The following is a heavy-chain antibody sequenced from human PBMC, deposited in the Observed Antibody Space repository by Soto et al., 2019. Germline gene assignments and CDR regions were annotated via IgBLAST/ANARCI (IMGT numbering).Heavy chain of an antibody. J-gene: IGHJ4*02. CDR2: ISGSGGST. V-gene: IGHV3-23*01. CDR1: GFTFSSYA. CDR3: ARDLSIAVAGTSDY. D-gene: IGHD6-19*01. Sequence: EVQLLESGGGLVQPGGSLRLSCAASGFTFSSYAMSWVRQAPGKGLEWVSAISGSGGSTYYADSVKGRFTISRDNSKNTLYLQINSLRAEDTAVYYCARDLSIAVAGTSDYWGQGTLVTVSS.